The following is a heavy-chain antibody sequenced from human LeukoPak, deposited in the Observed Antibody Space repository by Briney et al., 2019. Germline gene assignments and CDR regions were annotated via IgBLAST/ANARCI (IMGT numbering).Heavy chain of an antibody. CDR3: ARDVEVAAFDS. D-gene: IGHD6-19*01. CDR2: IKRDGSDK. CDR1: GFTFSSYW. Sequence: GGSLRLSRAASGFTFSSYWMSWVRQAPGKGLEWVANIKRDGSDKYYVDSVKGRFTISRDNAKNSLYLQMNSLRVEDTAVYYCARDVEVAAFDSWGQGTLVTVSS. J-gene: IGHJ4*02. V-gene: IGHV3-7*04.